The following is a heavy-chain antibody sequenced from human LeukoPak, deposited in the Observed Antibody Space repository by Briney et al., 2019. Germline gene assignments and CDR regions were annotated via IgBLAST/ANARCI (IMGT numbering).Heavy chain of an antibody. J-gene: IGHJ6*02. CDR1: GGSITYYY. V-gene: IGHV4-59*08. Sequence: SETLSLTCTVSGGSITYYYWSWIRQPPGKGLEWIGYIYYSGSTNYNPSLKSRVTISVDTSKNQFSLKLSSVTAADTAVYYCARHKGYYDSSGYYGPYYYYGMDVWGQGTTVTVSS. D-gene: IGHD3-22*01. CDR3: ARHKGYYDSSGYYGPYYYYGMDV. CDR2: IYYSGST.